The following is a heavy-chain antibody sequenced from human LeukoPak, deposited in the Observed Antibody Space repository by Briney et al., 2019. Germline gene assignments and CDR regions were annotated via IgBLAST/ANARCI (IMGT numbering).Heavy chain of an antibody. CDR1: GGSISSYY. CDR2: IYYGGST. Sequence: SETLSLTCTVSGGSISSYYWSWIRQPPGKGLEWIGYIYYGGSTNYNPSLKSRVTISVDTSKNQFSLKLSSVTAADTAVYYCARSLWEPDVWGQGTTVTVSS. J-gene: IGHJ6*02. D-gene: IGHD1-26*01. CDR3: ARSLWEPDV. V-gene: IGHV4-59*01.